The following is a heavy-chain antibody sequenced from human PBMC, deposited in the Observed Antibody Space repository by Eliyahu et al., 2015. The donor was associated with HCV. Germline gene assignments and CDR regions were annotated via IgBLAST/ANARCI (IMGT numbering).Heavy chain of an antibody. Sequence: EVQLLESGGGLVQPGGSLRLSCAASGFTXSSXAXXWVRQAPGQGLEWVSAISGSGGSTYYADSVKGRFTISRDNSKNTLYLQMNSLRAEDTAVYYCAKHAGGHYSSSSTGKLFDYWGQGTLVTVSS. CDR3: AKHAGGHYSSSSTGKLFDY. CDR1: GFTXSSXA. D-gene: IGHD6-6*01. V-gene: IGHV3-23*01. J-gene: IGHJ4*02. CDR2: ISGSGGST.